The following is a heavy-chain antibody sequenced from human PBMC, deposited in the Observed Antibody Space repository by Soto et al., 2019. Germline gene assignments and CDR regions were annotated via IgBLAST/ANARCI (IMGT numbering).Heavy chain of an antibody. J-gene: IGHJ5*02. Sequence: SETLSLTCTVSGGSISSYYWSWIRQPPGKGLEWIGYIYYSGSTNYNPSLKSRVTILVDTSKNQFSLKLSSVTAADTAVYYCARDLRGWFDPWGQGTLVTVSS. CDR2: IYYSGST. CDR1: GGSISSYY. V-gene: IGHV4-59*01. CDR3: ARDLRGWFDP. D-gene: IGHD3-10*01.